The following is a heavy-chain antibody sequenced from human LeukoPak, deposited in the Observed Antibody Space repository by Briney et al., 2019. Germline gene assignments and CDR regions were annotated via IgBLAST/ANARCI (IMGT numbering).Heavy chain of an antibody. CDR3: ARVGSYSAWFAP. Sequence: PSERLSLTCTMSNGSIRGDYWGWIRQPPGKGLGWSGYIYYSGAARNNPCPKSRVTRSGDTSKNQFSLNLSSVNPADTAVYYCARVGSYSAWFAPWGKGTLVTVPS. CDR1: NGSIRGDY. V-gene: IGHV4-59*01. J-gene: IGHJ5*02. D-gene: IGHD3-10*01. CDR2: IYYSGAA.